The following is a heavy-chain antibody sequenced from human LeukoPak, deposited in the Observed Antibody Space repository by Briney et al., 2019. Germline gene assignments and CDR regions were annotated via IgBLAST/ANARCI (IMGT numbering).Heavy chain of an antibody. Sequence: AGGSLRLSCAASGFTFSSYGMHWVRQAPGKGLEWVAFIRYDGSNKYYADSVKGRFTISRDNSKNTLYLRMNSLRAEDTAVYYCAKLPSVGSLTYYFDYWGQGTLVTVSS. J-gene: IGHJ4*02. CDR3: AKLPSVGSLTYYFDY. D-gene: IGHD1-26*01. CDR1: GFTFSSYG. CDR2: IRYDGSNK. V-gene: IGHV3-30*02.